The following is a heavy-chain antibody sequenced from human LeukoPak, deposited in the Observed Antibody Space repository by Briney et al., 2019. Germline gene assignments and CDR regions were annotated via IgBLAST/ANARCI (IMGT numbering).Heavy chain of an antibody. V-gene: IGHV3-30*02. Sequence: GGSLRLSCAASGFTFSSYGMHWVRQAPGKGLEWVAFIRYDGSNKYYADSVKGRFTISRDNSKNTLYLQMNSLRAEDTAVYYCAKEANIVVVVAVSTDFDYWGQGTLVTVSS. J-gene: IGHJ4*02. CDR2: IRYDGSNK. D-gene: IGHD2-15*01. CDR1: GFTFSSYG. CDR3: AKEANIVVVVAVSTDFDY.